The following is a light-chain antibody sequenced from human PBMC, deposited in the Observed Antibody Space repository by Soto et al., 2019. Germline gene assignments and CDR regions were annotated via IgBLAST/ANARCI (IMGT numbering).Light chain of an antibody. J-gene: IGKJ1*01. Sequence: LMIQSPASLGASLGEGGSLISKPTPTTSHSSNNKKYLAWYQQIPGQPPKLLIYWASTRYSGAPDRFSGSGSGTDFTLTISSLQAEDVAVYYCQQYYGAPWTLGQGTKVDI. CDR3: QQYYGAPWT. V-gene: IGKV4-1*01. CDR1: PTTSHSSNNKKY. CDR2: WAS.